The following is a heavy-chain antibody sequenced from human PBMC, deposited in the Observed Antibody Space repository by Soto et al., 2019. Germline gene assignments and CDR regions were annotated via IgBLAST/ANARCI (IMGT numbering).Heavy chain of an antibody. CDR1: GYALHKTW. V-gene: IGHV5-51*01. Sequence: ESLRISCRGFGYALHKTWFGWVGQFPGRGLEWVGIMYPGDSYTRLLPSLQGHVNLSADVTVSTAVLQWRSLTTSDSGTYFCARRSRGCDKSSCYDAHNWGRGT. CDR2: MYPGDSYT. J-gene: IGHJ4*02. D-gene: IGHD3-22*01. CDR3: ARRSRGCDKSSCYDAHN.